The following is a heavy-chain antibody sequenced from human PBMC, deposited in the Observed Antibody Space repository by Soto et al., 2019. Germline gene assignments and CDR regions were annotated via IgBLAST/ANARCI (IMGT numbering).Heavy chain of an antibody. J-gene: IGHJ4*02. CDR3: ATSKSDYYFDY. CDR2: IYYSGST. Sequence: LSLTCTVSGGSISSGGYYWSWIRQHPGKGLEWIGYIYYSGSTYYNPSLKSRVTISVDTSKNQFSLKLSSVTAADTAVYYCATSKSDYYFDYWGQGTLVTVSS. CDR1: GGSISSGGYY. V-gene: IGHV4-31*03.